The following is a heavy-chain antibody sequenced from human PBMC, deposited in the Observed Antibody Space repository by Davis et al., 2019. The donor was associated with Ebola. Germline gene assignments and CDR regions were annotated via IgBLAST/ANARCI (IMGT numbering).Heavy chain of an antibody. CDR1: GYTFTGYY. CDR2: INPNSGGT. Sequence: ASVKVSCKASGYTFTGYYMHWVRQAPGQGLEWMGWINPNSGGTNYAQKFQGRVTMTRDTSISTAYMELSRLRSDDTAVYYCARDLRLELRPHYYYYGMDVWGQGTTVTVSS. J-gene: IGHJ6*02. D-gene: IGHD1-7*01. V-gene: IGHV1-2*02. CDR3: ARDLRLELRPHYYYYGMDV.